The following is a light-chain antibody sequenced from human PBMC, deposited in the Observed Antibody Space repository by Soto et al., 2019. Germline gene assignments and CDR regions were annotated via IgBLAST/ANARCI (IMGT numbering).Light chain of an antibody. V-gene: IGLV2-14*01. CDR2: EVS. Sequence: QSVLTQPASVSGSPGQSITISCTGTSSDVGGYIYVSWYQQHPGKAPKLMIYEVSNRPSGGSNRFSGSKSGNTASLTISGLQAEDEADYYCSSYSSSNTLYVFGTGTKLTVL. CDR3: SSYSSSNTLYV. J-gene: IGLJ1*01. CDR1: SSDVGGYIY.